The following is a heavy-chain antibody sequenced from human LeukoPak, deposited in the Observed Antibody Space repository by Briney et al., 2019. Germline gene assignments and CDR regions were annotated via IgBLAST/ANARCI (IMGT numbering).Heavy chain of an antibody. CDR2: ISSSGSTI. CDR1: GFTFSDYY. Sequence: PGGSLRLSCAASGFTFSDYYMSWIRQAPGKGLEWVSYISSSGSTIYYADSVKVRFSISRDNSETTLFLQMNSLRADDTAVYFCARTRPAGYDYDYGFELQHWGQGTLVTVSS. J-gene: IGHJ1*01. CDR3: ARTRPAGYDYDYGFELQH. D-gene: IGHD4/OR15-4a*01. V-gene: IGHV3-11*01.